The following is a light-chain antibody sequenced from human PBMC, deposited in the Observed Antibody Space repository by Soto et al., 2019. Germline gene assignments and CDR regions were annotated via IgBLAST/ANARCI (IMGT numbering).Light chain of an antibody. CDR1: SSNIGRNF. CDR3: GTWDLSLSEVV. J-gene: IGLJ2*01. CDR2: DDN. Sequence: QSVLTQPPSASAAPGQTVTISCSGSSSNIGRNFVSWYQHLPGTAPKLLIFDDNRRPSGIPDRFSGSKSGTSATLGITGLQTGDEADYYCGTWDLSLSEVVFGGGTQLTVL. V-gene: IGLV1-51*01.